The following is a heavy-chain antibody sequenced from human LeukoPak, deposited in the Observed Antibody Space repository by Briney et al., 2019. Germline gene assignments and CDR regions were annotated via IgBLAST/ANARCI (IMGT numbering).Heavy chain of an antibody. V-gene: IGHV3-66*02. CDR2: IYIDGKT. D-gene: IGHD3-9*01. CDR1: GFTVSSNF. CDR3: AREGRYDILTAYYPLNN. Sequence: PGGSLRLSCAASGFTVSSNFMSWVRLAPGRGLECVSVIYIDGKTFYAESVKGRFTISRDNSKNTLYLQMNSLRPEDTAAYYCAREGRYDILTAYYPLNNWGQGARVTVSS. J-gene: IGHJ4*02.